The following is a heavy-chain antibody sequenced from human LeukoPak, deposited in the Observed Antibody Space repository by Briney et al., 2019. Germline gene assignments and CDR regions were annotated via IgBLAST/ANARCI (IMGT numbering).Heavy chain of an antibody. J-gene: IGHJ4*02. Sequence: SVKVSCKASGGTFSSYAISWVRQAPGQGLEWKGRIIPIFGTANYAQKFQGRVTITTDESTSTAYMELSSLRSEDTAVYYCARANIAVAGTGFDYWGQGTLVTVSS. D-gene: IGHD6-19*01. V-gene: IGHV1-69*05. CDR1: GGTFSSYA. CDR3: ARANIAVAGTGFDY. CDR2: IIPIFGTA.